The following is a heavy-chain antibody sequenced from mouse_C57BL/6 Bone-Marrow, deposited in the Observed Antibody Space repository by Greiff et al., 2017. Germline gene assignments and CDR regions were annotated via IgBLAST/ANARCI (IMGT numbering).Heavy chain of an antibody. Sequence: VQLKQSGAELVRPGASVTLSCTASGFNIKDDYMHWVKQRPEQGLEWIGWIYPENGDTEYASKVQGKATLPADTSSNTAYLQLSSLTSEDTAVYYCTTTSNGGQGTTLTVSS. V-gene: IGHV14-4*01. CDR2: IYPENGDT. CDR3: TTTSN. CDR1: GFNIKDDY. J-gene: IGHJ2*01. D-gene: IGHD2-5*01.